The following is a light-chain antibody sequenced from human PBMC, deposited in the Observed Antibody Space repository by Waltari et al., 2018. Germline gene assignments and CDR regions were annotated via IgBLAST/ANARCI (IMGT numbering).Light chain of an antibody. CDR3: AAWDDSLNVL. CDR2: SNN. J-gene: IGLJ2*01. CDR1: RSNIGSNN. V-gene: IGLV1-44*01. Sequence: QSVLTQPPSASGTPGQRVTISCSGSRSNIGSNNVNWYQQLPGTAPKPLIYSNNQRPSGVPDRFSGSKSGTSASLAISGLQSEDEADYYCAAWDDSLNVLFGGGTKLTVL.